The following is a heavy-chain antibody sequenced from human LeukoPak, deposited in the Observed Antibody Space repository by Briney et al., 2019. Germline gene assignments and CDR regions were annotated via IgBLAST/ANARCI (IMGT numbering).Heavy chain of an antibody. CDR1: GGSISSGGYY. CDR2: IYYSGST. Sequence: SETLSLTCTVPGGSISSGGYYWSWIRQHPGKGLEWIGYIYYSGSTYYNPSLKSRVTISVDTSKNQFSLKLSSVTAADTAVYYCATTMVRGVVFDYWAREPWSPSPQ. D-gene: IGHD3-10*01. V-gene: IGHV4-31*03. J-gene: IGHJ4*02. CDR3: ATTMVRGVVFDY.